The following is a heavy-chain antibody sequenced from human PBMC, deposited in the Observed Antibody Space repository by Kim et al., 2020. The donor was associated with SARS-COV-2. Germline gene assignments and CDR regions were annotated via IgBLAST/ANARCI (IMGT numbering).Heavy chain of an antibody. CDR3: ARRGGRGAAAGNY. CDR2: IYYSGST. V-gene: IGHV4-39*01. CDR1: GGSISSSSYY. D-gene: IGHD6-13*01. J-gene: IGHJ4*02. Sequence: SETLSLTCTVSGGSISSSSYYWGWICQPPGKGLEWIGSIYYSGSTYYNPSLKSRVTISVDTSKNQFSLKLSSVTAADTAVYYCARRGGRGAAAGNYWGQGTLVTVSS.